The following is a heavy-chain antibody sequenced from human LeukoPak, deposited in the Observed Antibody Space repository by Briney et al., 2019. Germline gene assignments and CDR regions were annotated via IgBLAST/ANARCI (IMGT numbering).Heavy chain of an antibody. CDR3: VGAVGQKLVHFDY. Sequence: GGSLRLSCRTSGFIFRLHTMNWVRQAPGKGLEWISYVSSGSTTIHYADSVKGRFTISRDEAKNSVSLQMNSLRAEDTAVYYCVGAVGQKLVHFDYWGQGTPVTVSS. V-gene: IGHV3-48*01. CDR2: VSSGSTTI. D-gene: IGHD6-13*01. CDR1: GFIFRLHT. J-gene: IGHJ4*02.